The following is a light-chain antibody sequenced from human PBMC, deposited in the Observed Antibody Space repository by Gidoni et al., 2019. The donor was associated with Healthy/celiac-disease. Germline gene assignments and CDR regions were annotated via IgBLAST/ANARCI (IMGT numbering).Light chain of an antibody. CDR1: SSDVGGYNY. Sequence: QSALTQPRSVTGSPGQSVTISCTGTSSDVGGYNYVSWYQPHPGKSPKLMLYDVSKRPSGVPYRFSGSKSVHTASLTISGLQAEDAADYYCCSYAGSYTFRVFGGGTKLTVL. CDR3: CSYAGSYTFRV. V-gene: IGLV2-11*01. J-gene: IGLJ2*01. CDR2: DVS.